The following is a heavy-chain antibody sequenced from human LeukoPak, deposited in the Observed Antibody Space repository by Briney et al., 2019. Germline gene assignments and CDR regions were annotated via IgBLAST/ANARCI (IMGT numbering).Heavy chain of an antibody. Sequence: SETLSLTCTVSGGSISRYYWSWIRQPPGKGLEWIGYISYSGSTNYNPSFKSRVTISVDTSKNQFSLKLSSVTAADTAVYYCARHTDYYDSSGYHDYWGQGTLVTVSS. CDR2: ISYSGST. J-gene: IGHJ4*02. CDR3: ARHTDYYDSSGYHDY. CDR1: GGSISRYY. V-gene: IGHV4-59*08. D-gene: IGHD3-22*01.